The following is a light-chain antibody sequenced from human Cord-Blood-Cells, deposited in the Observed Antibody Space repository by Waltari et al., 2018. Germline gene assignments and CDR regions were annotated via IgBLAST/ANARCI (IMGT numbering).Light chain of an antibody. CDR3: AAWDDSLNGPV. CDR2: YDD. CDR1: SSNIGNNA. Sequence: QSVLTQPPSVSDAPRQRVTITCSGSSSNIGNNAVNWYQQPPGKAPKLLIYYDDLLPSGVSDRFSGSKSGTSASLDISGLQSEDEADYYCAAWDDSLNGPVFGGGTKLTVL. J-gene: IGLJ3*02. V-gene: IGLV1-36*01.